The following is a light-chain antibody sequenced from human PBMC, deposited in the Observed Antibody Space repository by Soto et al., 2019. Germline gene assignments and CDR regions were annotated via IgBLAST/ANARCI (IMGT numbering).Light chain of an antibody. J-gene: IGKJ1*01. CDR1: QSISSD. Sequence: EIVMTQSPATLSVSPGERATLSCRASQSISSDLAWYQQKPGQAPRLLIYGSTRATGIPARFSGSGSGTEFTLTISSLQSEDSALYYCQQYNWWPWTFGQGTKVEIK. CDR2: GS. CDR3: QQYNWWPWT. V-gene: IGKV3-15*01.